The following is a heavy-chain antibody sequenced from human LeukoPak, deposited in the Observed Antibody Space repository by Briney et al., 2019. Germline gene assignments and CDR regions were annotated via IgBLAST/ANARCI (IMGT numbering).Heavy chain of an antibody. J-gene: IGHJ4*02. CDR2: INTGNGNT. CDR1: GYTFTSYA. V-gene: IGHV1-3*03. CDR3: ARVVRYSGGPLTDLLPYYFDY. D-gene: IGHD6-19*01. Sequence: GASVKVSCKASGYTFTSYAMHWVRQAPGQRLEWMGWINTGNGNTKYSQEFQGRVTITRDTSASTAYMELSSLRSVDMAVYYCARVVRYSGGPLTDLLPYYFDYWGQGTLVTVSS.